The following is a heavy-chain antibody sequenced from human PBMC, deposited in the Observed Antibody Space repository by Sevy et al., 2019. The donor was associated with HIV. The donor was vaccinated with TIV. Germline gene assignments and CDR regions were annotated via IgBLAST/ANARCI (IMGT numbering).Heavy chain of an antibody. D-gene: IGHD6-13*01. J-gene: IGHJ4*02. V-gene: IGHV1-2*02. CDR1: GYTFTGYY. CDR3: ARPYSSSWYQFDY. CDR2: INPNSGGT. Sequence: ASVKVSCKASGYTFTGYYMHWVRQAPGQGLEWRGWINPNSGGTNDAQKFQGRVTMTRDTSISTAYMELSRLRSDDTAVYYCARPYSSSWYQFDYWCQGTLVTVSS.